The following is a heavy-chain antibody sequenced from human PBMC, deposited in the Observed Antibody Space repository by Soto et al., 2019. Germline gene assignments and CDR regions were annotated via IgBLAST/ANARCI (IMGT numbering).Heavy chain of an antibody. CDR2: ISSSTRTI. CDR3: ARDDEMGYFDY. Sequence: EVQLVESGGGLVQLGGSLRLSCAASGFTFSSHSMNWVRRAPGKGLEWVSYISSSTRTIYYADSVKGRFTVSRDNAKNSLYLQMNSLRAEDTAVYYCARDDEMGYFDYWGQGTLVTVSS. CDR1: GFTFSSHS. J-gene: IGHJ4*02. D-gene: IGHD3-16*01. V-gene: IGHV3-48*01.